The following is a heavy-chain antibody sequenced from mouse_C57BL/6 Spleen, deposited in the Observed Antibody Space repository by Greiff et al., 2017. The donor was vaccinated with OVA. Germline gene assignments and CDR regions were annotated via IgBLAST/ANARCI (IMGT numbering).Heavy chain of an antibody. CDR3: ARHYYGSSYWYYDV. J-gene: IGHJ1*03. V-gene: IGHV2-6-1*01. CDR1: GFSLTSYG. Sequence: VKLVESGPGLVAPSQSLSITCTVSGFSLTSYGVHWVRQPPGKGLEWLVVIWSDGSTTYNSALKSSLGISKDNSKSQVFLKMNSLQTDDTAMYYCARHYYGSSYWYYDVWGTGTTVTVSS. D-gene: IGHD1-1*01. CDR2: IWSDGST.